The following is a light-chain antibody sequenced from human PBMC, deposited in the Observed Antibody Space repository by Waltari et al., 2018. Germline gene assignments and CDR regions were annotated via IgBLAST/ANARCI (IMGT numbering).Light chain of an antibody. V-gene: IGKV3-20*01. CDR2: DTS. CDR1: QSVGRS. J-gene: IGKJ1*01. CDR3: QHYVSLPAT. Sequence: EIVLTQSPGTLSLSPGERATLSCRASQSVGRSLAWYQQKPGQAPRLLIYDTSSRATGIPYRFSGSGSETDFSLTISILEPEDFAVYYCQHYVSLPATFGQGTKVEIK.